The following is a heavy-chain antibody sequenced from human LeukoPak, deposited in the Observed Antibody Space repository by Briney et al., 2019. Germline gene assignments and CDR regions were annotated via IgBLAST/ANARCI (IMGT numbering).Heavy chain of an antibody. J-gene: IGHJ3*02. Sequence: SETLSLTCAVYGGSFSGYYWSWIRQPPGKGLEWIGEINHSGSTNYNPSLKSRVTISVDTSKNQFSLKLSSVTAADTAVYYCARHVGYCSSTSCYLGAFDIWGQGTMVTVSS. D-gene: IGHD2-2*01. V-gene: IGHV4-34*01. CDR3: ARHVGYCSSTSCYLGAFDI. CDR1: GGSFSGYY. CDR2: INHSGST.